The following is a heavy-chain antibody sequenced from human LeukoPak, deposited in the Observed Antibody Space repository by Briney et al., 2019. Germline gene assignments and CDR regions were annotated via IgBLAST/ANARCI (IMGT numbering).Heavy chain of an antibody. D-gene: IGHD5-24*01. J-gene: IGHJ4*02. CDR3: GGRWRGTIDY. Sequence: PSETLSLTCTVSGGSISSGGYFWGWVRQHPGKGLEWIGYISNSGSTSYNPSPKSRVTLSVDTSKNQFSLKLKSVIAADTAIYYCGGRWRGTIDYWGQGTLVAVSS. CDR1: GGSISSGGYF. CDR2: ISNSGST. V-gene: IGHV4-31*03.